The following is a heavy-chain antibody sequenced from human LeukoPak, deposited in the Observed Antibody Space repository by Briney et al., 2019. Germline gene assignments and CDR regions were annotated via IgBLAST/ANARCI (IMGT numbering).Heavy chain of an antibody. Sequence: SVKVSCKASGGTFSSYAISWVRQAPGQGLEWMGGIIPIFGTANYAQKFQGRVTITTDESTSTAYMELSSLRSEDTAVYYCAKTMAGKRYYYYYYMDVWGKGTTVTVSS. V-gene: IGHV1-69*05. CDR3: AKTMAGKRYYYYYYMDV. CDR2: IIPIFGTA. D-gene: IGHD6-19*01. CDR1: GGTFSSYA. J-gene: IGHJ6*03.